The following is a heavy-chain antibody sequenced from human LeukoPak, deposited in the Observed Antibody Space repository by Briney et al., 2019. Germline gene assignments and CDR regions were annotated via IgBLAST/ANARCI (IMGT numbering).Heavy chain of an antibody. D-gene: IGHD5-18*01. CDR2: IKQDGSEK. Sequence: GGSLRLSCAASGFTFSSYWMSWVRQAPGKGLEWVANIKQDGSEKYYVDSVKGRFTISRDNAKNSLYLQMNSLRAEDTAVYYCAKDLEDTAMVTDDAFDIWGQGTTVTVSS. CDR3: AKDLEDTAMVTDDAFDI. CDR1: GFTFSSYW. J-gene: IGHJ3*02. V-gene: IGHV3-7*01.